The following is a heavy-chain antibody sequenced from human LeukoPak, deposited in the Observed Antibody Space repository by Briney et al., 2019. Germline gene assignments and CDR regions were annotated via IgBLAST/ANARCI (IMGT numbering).Heavy chain of an antibody. J-gene: IGHJ4*02. Sequence: ASVKVSCKASGYSFTDYYNHWVRLAPGQGLEWMGWINPKSGGTHYAQKFQGRVSMTRDTSINTVHLELSSLKTNDTAVYYCARTREGVWGSYSPWGQGTLVTVSS. D-gene: IGHD3-16*01. CDR1: GYSFTDYY. CDR2: INPKSGGT. CDR3: ARTREGVWGSYSP. V-gene: IGHV1-2*02.